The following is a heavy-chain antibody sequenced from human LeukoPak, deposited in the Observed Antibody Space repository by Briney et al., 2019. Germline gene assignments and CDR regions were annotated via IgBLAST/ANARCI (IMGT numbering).Heavy chain of an antibody. V-gene: IGHV4-59*11. CDR2: IYYSGST. J-gene: IGHJ3*02. CDR3: ASSGYSYGLGAFDI. Sequence: SETLFLTRTVSGGSISSHYWSWIRQPPGNGLEWIGYIYYSGSTNYNPSLKSRVTISVDTSKNQFSLKLSSVTAADTAVYYCASSGYSYGLGAFDIWGQGTMVTVSS. D-gene: IGHD5-18*01. CDR1: GGSISSHY.